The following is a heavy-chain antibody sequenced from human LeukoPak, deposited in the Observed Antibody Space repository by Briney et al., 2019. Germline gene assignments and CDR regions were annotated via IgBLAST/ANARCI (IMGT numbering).Heavy chain of an antibody. CDR1: RFTFSTYS. CDR2: ISSSSTYI. J-gene: IGHJ6*03. Sequence: PGGSLRLSCAASRFTFSTYSMNWVRQAPGKGLEWVSFISSSSTYIYYADSVRGRFTISRDNAKNSLYLQMNSLRAEDSAVYYCARGSGYYYIDVWGKGTTVTVSS. CDR3: ARGSGYYYIDV. V-gene: IGHV3-21*01.